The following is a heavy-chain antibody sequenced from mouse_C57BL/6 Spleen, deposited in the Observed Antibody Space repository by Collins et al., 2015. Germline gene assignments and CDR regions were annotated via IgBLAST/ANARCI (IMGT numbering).Heavy chain of an antibody. Sequence: EVQLVESGGGLVQPKGSLKLSCAASGFTFNTYAMNWVRQAPGKGLEWVARIRSKSNNYATYYADSVKDRFTISRDDSQSMLYLQMNNLKTEDTAMYYCVRHGKHAMDYWGQGTSVTVSS. V-gene: IGHV10-1*02. J-gene: IGHJ4*01. CDR1: GFTFNTYA. CDR2: IRSKSNNYAT. CDR3: VRHGKHAMDY. D-gene: IGHD2-1*01.